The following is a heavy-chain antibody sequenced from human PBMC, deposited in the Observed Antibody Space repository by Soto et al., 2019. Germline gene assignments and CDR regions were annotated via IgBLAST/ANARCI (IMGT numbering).Heavy chain of an antibody. CDR1: GASISGFY. Sequence: SETLSLTCTVSGASISGFYLSWIRKSAGKGLEWIGRIYATGTTDYSPSLKSRVMMSVDTSKKQFSLKLRSVTAADTAVYYCVRDGTKTLRDWFDPWGQGISVTVYS. J-gene: IGHJ5*02. CDR2: IYATGTT. CDR3: VRDGTKTLRDWFDP. D-gene: IGHD1-1*01. V-gene: IGHV4-4*07.